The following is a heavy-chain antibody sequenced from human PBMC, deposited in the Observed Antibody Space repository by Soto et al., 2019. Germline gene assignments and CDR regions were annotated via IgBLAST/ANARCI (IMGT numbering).Heavy chain of an antibody. D-gene: IGHD6-13*01. CDR3: AKDPVGGGIFLGS. CDR2: ISGSGGST. CDR1: GFTFSSYA. V-gene: IGHV3-23*01. Sequence: EVQLLESGGGLVQPGGSLRLSCAASGFTFSSYAMSWVRQAPGKGLEWVSAISGSGGSTYYADSVKGRFTISRDNSKNTLYLQMNSLRAEDTAVYYGAKDPVGGGIFLGSWGQGTMVTVSS. J-gene: IGHJ3*01.